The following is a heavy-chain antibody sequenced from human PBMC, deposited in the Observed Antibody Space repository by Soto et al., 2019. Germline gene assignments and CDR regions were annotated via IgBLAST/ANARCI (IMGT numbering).Heavy chain of an antibody. J-gene: IGHJ4*02. CDR3: ARAGPQYSSSWFYFDY. Sequence: SETLSLTCTVSGGSISSYYWSWIRQPPGKGLEWIGYIYYSGSTNYNPSLKSRVTISVDTSKNQFSLKPSSVTAADTAVYYCARAGPQYSSSWFYFDYWGQGTLVTVSS. D-gene: IGHD6-13*01. CDR2: IYYSGST. CDR1: GGSISSYY. V-gene: IGHV4-59*01.